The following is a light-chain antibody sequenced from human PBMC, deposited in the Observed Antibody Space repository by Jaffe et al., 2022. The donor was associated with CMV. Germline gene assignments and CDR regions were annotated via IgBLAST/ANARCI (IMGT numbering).Light chain of an antibody. Sequence: DIVMTQSPLSLPVTPGEPASISCRSSQSLLHSNGYTYLDWYLQKPGQSPQLLIYFGSNRASGVPDRFSGSGSGTDFTLKISTVEAEDVGVYYCMQALQTPTFGQGTKVEIK. CDR1: QSLLHSNGYTY. V-gene: IGKV2-28*01. CDR2: FGS. J-gene: IGKJ1*01. CDR3: MQALQTPT.